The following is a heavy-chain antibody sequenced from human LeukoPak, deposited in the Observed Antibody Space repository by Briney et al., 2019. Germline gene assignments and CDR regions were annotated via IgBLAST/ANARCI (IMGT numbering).Heavy chain of an antibody. V-gene: IGHV3-33*01. CDR1: GFTFGSYG. D-gene: IGHD1-26*01. CDR3: ARDQGRWELLSYFDY. Sequence: GRSLRLSCAASGFTFGSYGMHWVRQAPGKGLEWVAVIWYDGSNKYYADSVKGRFTISRDNSKNTLYLQMNSLRAEDTAVYYCARDQGRWELLSYFDYWGQGTLVTVSS. J-gene: IGHJ4*02. CDR2: IWYDGSNK.